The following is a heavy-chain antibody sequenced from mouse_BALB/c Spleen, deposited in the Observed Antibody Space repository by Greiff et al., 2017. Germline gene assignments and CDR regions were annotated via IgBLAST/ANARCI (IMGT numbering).Heavy chain of an antibody. CDR1: GFSLTSYG. D-gene: IGHD2-4*01. V-gene: IGHV2-5-1*01. J-gene: IGHJ4*01. CDR3: AREGYDYDSMDY. CDR2: IWRGGST. Sequence: VQLQQSGPSLVQPSQSLSITCTVSGFSLTSYGVHWVRQSPGKGLEWLGVIWRGGSTDYNAAFMSRLSITKDNSKSQVFLKMNSLQTDDTAMYYCAREGYDYDSMDYWGQGTSVTVSS.